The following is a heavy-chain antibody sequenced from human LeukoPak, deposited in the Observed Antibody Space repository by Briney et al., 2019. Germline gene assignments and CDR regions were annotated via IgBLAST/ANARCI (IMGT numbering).Heavy chain of an antibody. CDR3: AKNSIAVAATTPNDY. V-gene: IGHV3-23*01. D-gene: IGHD6-19*01. CDR1: GFTFSSYA. J-gene: IGHJ4*02. CDR2: SSASGNSI. Sequence: GGSLRLSCAASGFTFSSYAMSWVRQAPGKGLEWVSASSASGNSIYYADSVKGRFTISRDNSKNTLYLQMNSLRAEDTAVYYCAKNSIAVAATTPNDYWGQGTLVTVSS.